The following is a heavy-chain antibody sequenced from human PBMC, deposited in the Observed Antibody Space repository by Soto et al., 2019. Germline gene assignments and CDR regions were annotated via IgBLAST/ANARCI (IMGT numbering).Heavy chain of an antibody. J-gene: IGHJ6*02. CDR2: IYYSGNT. CDR1: GGSISSSSYS. CDR3: ARLGGYCSSTSCYGFYGMDV. V-gene: IGHV4-39*02. Sequence: SETLSLTCTVSGGSISSSSYSWGWVRQPPGKGLEWIGTIYYSGNTYYNPSLKSRVTISVDTSKNHFSLKLSSVTAADTAVYYCARLGGYCSSTSCYGFYGMDVWGQGTTFTVSS. D-gene: IGHD2-2*01.